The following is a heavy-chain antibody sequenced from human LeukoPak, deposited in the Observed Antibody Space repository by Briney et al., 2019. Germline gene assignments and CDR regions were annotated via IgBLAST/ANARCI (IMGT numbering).Heavy chain of an antibody. J-gene: IGHJ4*02. Sequence: GGSLRLSCAASGFTFSSYAMSWVRQAPGKGLEWVSAISGSGGSTYYADSVKGRFTISRDTSKNTLYLQMNSLRAEDTAVYYCARGAHKRDDYGGFFDYWGQGTLVTVSS. CDR3: ARGAHKRDDYGGFFDY. D-gene: IGHD4-23*01. V-gene: IGHV3-23*01. CDR2: ISGSGGST. CDR1: GFTFSSYA.